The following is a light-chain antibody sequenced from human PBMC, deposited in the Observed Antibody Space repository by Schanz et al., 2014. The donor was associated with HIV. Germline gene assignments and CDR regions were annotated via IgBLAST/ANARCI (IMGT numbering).Light chain of an antibody. Sequence: EIVLTQSPGTLSLSPGERATLSCRTSQSVSSSYLDWYQPKPGQAPRLLIYGASSRATGIPDRFSGSGSGTDFTLTISRLEPEDSAVYYCQQYDSSPQITFGQGTRLEIK. J-gene: IGKJ5*01. CDR3: QQYDSSPQIT. CDR2: GAS. V-gene: IGKV3-20*01. CDR1: QSVSSSY.